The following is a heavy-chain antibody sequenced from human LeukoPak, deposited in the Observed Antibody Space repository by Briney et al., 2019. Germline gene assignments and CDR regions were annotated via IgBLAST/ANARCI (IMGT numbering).Heavy chain of an antibody. Sequence: SETLSLTCAVSGGSISSDHWWSWVRQSPGKGLEWIGEIHHSGSTNYNPSLKSRVTISVDKFKNQFSLKLSSVTAADTAVYYCASKLTAVAGYFDYWGQGTLVTVSS. D-gene: IGHD6-19*01. CDR1: GGSISSDHW. J-gene: IGHJ4*02. CDR3: ASKLTAVAGYFDY. CDR2: IHHSGST. V-gene: IGHV4-4*02.